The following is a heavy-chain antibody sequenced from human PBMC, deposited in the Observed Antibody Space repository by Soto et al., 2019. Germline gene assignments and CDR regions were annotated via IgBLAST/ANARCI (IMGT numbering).Heavy chain of an antibody. CDR1: GGSFSGYY. Sequence: QVQLQQWGAGLLKPSETLSLTCAVYGGSFSGYYWSWIRQPPGKGLEWIGEINHSGSTNYNPSLKSQVTISVDTAKNQFSLKLSSVTAADTAVYYCASTIFGVVNNYYYYGMDVWGQGTTVTVSS. CDR2: INHSGST. D-gene: IGHD3-3*01. V-gene: IGHV4-34*01. J-gene: IGHJ6*02. CDR3: ASTIFGVVNNYYYYGMDV.